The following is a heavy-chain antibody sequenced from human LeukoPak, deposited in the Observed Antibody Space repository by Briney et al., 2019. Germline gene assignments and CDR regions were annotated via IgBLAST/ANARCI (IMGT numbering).Heavy chain of an antibody. Sequence: SETLSLTCTVSGGSISSSSYYWGGIRQPPGKGLEWIGSIYYSGSTYYNPSLKSRVTISVDTSKNQFSLKLSSVTAADTAVYYCARRYGSGSFYYFDYWGQGTLVTVSS. J-gene: IGHJ4*02. D-gene: IGHD1-26*01. CDR3: ARRYGSGSFYYFDY. V-gene: IGHV4-39*01. CDR2: IYYSGST. CDR1: GGSISSSSYY.